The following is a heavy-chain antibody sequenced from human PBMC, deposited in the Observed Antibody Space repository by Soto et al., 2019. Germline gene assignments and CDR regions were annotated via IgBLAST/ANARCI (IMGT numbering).Heavy chain of an antibody. Sequence: GESLKISCQGSGYSFTSYWIGWVRPMPGKGLEWMGIIYPGDSDTRYSPSFQGQVTISADKSISTAYLQWSSLKASDTAMYYCAISGTAMANYYYGMDVWGQGTTVTVS. V-gene: IGHV5-51*01. J-gene: IGHJ6*02. CDR1: GYSFTSYW. CDR2: IYPGDSDT. CDR3: AISGTAMANYYYGMDV. D-gene: IGHD5-18*01.